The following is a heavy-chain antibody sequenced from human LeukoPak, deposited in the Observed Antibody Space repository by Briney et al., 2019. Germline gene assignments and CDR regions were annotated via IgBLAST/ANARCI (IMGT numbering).Heavy chain of an antibody. D-gene: IGHD2-2*01. CDR2: ISGSGGST. Sequence: PGGSLRLSCAASGFTFSSYGMHWVRQAPGKGLEWVSAISGSGGSTYYADSVKGRFTISRDNSKNTLYLQMNSLRAEDTAVYYCAKDIVVVPAAMTHFQHWGQGTLVTVSS. CDR1: GFTFSSYG. J-gene: IGHJ1*01. V-gene: IGHV3-23*01. CDR3: AKDIVVVPAAMTHFQH.